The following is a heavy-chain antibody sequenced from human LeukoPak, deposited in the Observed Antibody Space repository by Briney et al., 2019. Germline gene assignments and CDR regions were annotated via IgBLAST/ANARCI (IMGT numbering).Heavy chain of an antibody. Sequence: PWGSLRLSCAASGFTFSSHWMSWVCQAPGKGLEWVAVISYDGHYKYYADSVKGRLAISRDNSRNTLYLQMNSLRGEDTAVYYCARDHAADIVATGEDYGGQVTGDTVSS. D-gene: IGHD5-12*01. CDR3: ARDHAADIVATGEDY. J-gene: IGHJ4*02. CDR1: GFTFSSHW. CDR2: ISYDGHYK. V-gene: IGHV3-30*09.